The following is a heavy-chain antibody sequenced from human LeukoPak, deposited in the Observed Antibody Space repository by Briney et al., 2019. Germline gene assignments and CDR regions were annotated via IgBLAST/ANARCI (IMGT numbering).Heavy chain of an antibody. CDR3: AKGEMVRGVIIGYYYYMDV. CDR2: IYSGGST. Sequence: PGGSLRLSCAASGFTVGSNYMSWVRQAPGKGLEWVSVIYSGGSTYYADSVKGRFTISRDNSKNTLYLQMNILRAEDTAVYYCAKGEMVRGVIIGYYYYMDVWGKGTTVTVSS. V-gene: IGHV3-53*01. D-gene: IGHD3-10*01. J-gene: IGHJ6*03. CDR1: GFTVGSNY.